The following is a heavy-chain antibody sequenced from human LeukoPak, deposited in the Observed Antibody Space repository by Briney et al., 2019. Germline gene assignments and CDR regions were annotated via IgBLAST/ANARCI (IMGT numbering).Heavy chain of an antibody. CDR1: GGSIGSSNW. D-gene: IGHD5-24*01. V-gene: IGHV4-4*02. Sequence: PSETLSLTCAVSGGSIGSSNWWSWVRQPPGRGLEWIGEIYHSVGTNYNPSLKSRVTISIDKSKNQFSLKLNSVTAADTAVYYCAREGRDGSNFRYYFDYWGQGTLVTVSS. CDR3: AREGRDGSNFRYYFDY. CDR2: IYHSVGT. J-gene: IGHJ4*02.